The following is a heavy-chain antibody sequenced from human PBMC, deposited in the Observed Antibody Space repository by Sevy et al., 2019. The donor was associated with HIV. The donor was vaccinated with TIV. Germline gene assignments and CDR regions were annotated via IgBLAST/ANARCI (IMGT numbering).Heavy chain of an antibody. V-gene: IGHV3-30-3*01. D-gene: IGHD3-22*01. Sequence: GGSLRLSCAASGFTFSSYAMHWVRQAPGKGLEWVAVISYDGSNKYYADSVKGRFTISRDKSKNTLYLQMNSLRAEDTAVYYCASDQYYDSSGSPYFDYWGQGTLVTVSS. CDR3: ASDQYYDSSGSPYFDY. CDR1: GFTFSSYA. CDR2: ISYDGSNK. J-gene: IGHJ4*02.